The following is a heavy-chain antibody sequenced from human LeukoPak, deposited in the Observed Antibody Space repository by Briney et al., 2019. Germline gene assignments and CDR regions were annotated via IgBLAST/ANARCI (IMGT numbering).Heavy chain of an antibody. CDR1: GFTFSSYG. CDR3: ARERDVSYDYYGIDV. J-gene: IGHJ6*04. V-gene: IGHV3-33*08. CDR2: IWYDGSNK. Sequence: GRSLRLSCAASGFTFSSYGMHWVRQAPGKGLEWVAVIWYDGSNKYYADSVKGRFTISRDNSKNTLYLQMNSLRAEDTAVYYCARERDVSYDYYGIDVWGKGTTVTVSS.